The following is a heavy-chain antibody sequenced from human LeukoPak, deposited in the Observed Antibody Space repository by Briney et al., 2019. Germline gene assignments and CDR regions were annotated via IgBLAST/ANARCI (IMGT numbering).Heavy chain of an antibody. Sequence: SSETLSLTCTVQGGSLSGAYWTWICQPPGKGLEWIGEINHTGSTNYNPSFKSRVTMSADTPKNQFSLNLTSVTAADTALYYCARGPVRLARPYDFWGQGTLVTVSS. CDR1: GGSLSGAY. D-gene: IGHD3-9*01. V-gene: IGHV4-34*01. CDR2: INHTGST. J-gene: IGHJ4*02. CDR3: ARGPVRLARPYDF.